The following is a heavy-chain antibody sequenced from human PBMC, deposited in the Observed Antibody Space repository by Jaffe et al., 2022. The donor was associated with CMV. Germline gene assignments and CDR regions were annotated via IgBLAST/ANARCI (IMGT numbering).Heavy chain of an antibody. V-gene: IGHV4-39*02. Sequence: QLLLQESGPGLAKPSETLSLTCTVSGGSISSAGHYWGWIRQSPGKGLEWIGDIFHSGSPYYSASLKSRVTISVDTSKNQFSLRLSSLTAADTAVYFCAREVISFGNNLYYNAVDVWGQGTTVIVSS. D-gene: IGHD1-20*01. J-gene: IGHJ6*02. CDR3: AREVISFGNNLYYNAVDV. CDR1: GGSISSAGHY. CDR2: IFHSGSP.